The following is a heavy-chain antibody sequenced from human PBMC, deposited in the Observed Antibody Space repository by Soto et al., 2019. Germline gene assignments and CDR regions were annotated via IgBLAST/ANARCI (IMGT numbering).Heavy chain of an antibody. D-gene: IGHD6-6*01. CDR1: GFTFGSYG. CDR3: SKDLYSSSSYYYGMDV. J-gene: IGHJ6*02. Sequence: QVQLVESGGGVVQPGRSLRLSCAASGFTFGSYGVHWVRQAPGKGLEWVAVISYDGTNKYYADSVKGRFTISRDNSKNTLYLQMNGLRAEDTSVYYCSKDLYSSSSYYYGMDVWGQGTTVTVSS. CDR2: ISYDGTNK. V-gene: IGHV3-30*18.